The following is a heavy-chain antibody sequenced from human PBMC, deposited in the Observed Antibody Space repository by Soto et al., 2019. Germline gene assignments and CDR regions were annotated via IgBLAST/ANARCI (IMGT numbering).Heavy chain of an antibody. Sequence: SETLSLTCTVSGGSISSGDYYWSWVRQPPGKGLEWIGEIYHSGNTNYNPSLKSRVTISMDKSKTQFSLHLSSVTAADTAVYYCASAAWYSLDYWGQGTLVTVSS. J-gene: IGHJ4*02. CDR3: ASAAWYSLDY. CDR1: GGSISSGDYY. D-gene: IGHD2-21*02. CDR2: IYHSGNT. V-gene: IGHV4-4*02.